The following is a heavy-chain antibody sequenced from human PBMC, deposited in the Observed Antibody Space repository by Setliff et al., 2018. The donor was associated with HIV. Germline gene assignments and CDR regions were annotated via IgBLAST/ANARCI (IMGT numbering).Heavy chain of an antibody. J-gene: IGHJ4*02. CDR2: INFSGTT. Sequence: ETLSLTCGVFRGPFSGYFWSWIRQSPGRGLEWIGEINFSGTTNYNPSLRSRVTISIDTSKEWFSLNLTSVTAADTATYYCVRGGGEHYSLFSGYYTPWGDFWGQGTLVTVSS. D-gene: IGHD3-3*01. CDR3: VRGGGEHYSLFSGYYTPWGDF. CDR1: RGPFSGYF. V-gene: IGHV4-34*01.